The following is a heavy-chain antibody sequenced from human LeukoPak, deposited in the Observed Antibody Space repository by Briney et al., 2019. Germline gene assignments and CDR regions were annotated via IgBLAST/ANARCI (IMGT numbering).Heavy chain of an antibody. CDR2: INHSGST. CDR3: ARQGIWSGYEYFDY. CDR1: GGSISSGNYY. J-gene: IGHJ4*02. V-gene: IGHV4-39*01. D-gene: IGHD3-3*01. Sequence: SQTLSLTCTVSGGSISSGNYYWSWIRQPPGKGLEWIGEINHSGSTNYNPSLKSRVTISVDTSKNQFSLKLSSVTAADTAVYYCARQGIWSGYEYFDYWGQGTLVTVSS.